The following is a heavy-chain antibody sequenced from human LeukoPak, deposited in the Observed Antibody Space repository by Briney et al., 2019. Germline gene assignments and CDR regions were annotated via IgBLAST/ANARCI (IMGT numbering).Heavy chain of an antibody. J-gene: IGHJ4*02. CDR3: AGGPRDSSGWYYYFDY. Sequence: ASVKVSCKASGGTFTSYYMHWVRQAPGQGLEWMGIINPSGGSTSYAQKFQGRVTMTRDMSTRTVYMELSSLRSKDTAVYYCAGGPRDSSGWYYYFDYWGQGTLVTVSS. D-gene: IGHD6-19*01. V-gene: IGHV1-46*01. CDR1: GGTFTSYY. CDR2: INPSGGST.